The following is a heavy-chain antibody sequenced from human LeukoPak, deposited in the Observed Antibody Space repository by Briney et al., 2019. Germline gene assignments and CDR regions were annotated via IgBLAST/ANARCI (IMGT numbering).Heavy chain of an antibody. Sequence: SVKVSCKASGGTFSSYAISWVRQAPGQGLEWMGGIIPIFGTANYAQKFQGRVTITADESTSTAYMELSSLRSEDTAVYYCARGPTQASYYYYYMDVWGKGTTVTVSS. J-gene: IGHJ6*03. V-gene: IGHV1-69*01. CDR2: IIPIFGTA. CDR3: ARGPTQASYYYYYMDV. CDR1: GGTFSSYA.